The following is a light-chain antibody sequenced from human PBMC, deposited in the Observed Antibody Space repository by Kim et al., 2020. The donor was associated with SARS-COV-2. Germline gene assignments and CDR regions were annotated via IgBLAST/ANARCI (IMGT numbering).Light chain of an antibody. V-gene: IGKV3-15*01. CDR1: QSVSSN. CDR2: GAS. CDR3: QQYNNWPPMYT. J-gene: IGKJ2*01. Sequence: SLGESATLSRRASQSVSSNLAWYQQKPGQAPRLLIYGASTRATGIPARFSGSGSGTEFTLTISSLQSEDFAVYYCQQYNNWPPMYTFGQGTKLEI.